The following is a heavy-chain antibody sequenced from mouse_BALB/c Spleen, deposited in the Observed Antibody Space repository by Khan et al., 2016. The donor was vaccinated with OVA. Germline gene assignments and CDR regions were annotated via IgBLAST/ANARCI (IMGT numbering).Heavy chain of an antibody. CDR2: IWGDGST. J-gene: IGHJ3*01. V-gene: IGHV2-3*01. CDR1: GLSLTNYG. Sequence: QVQLQQSGPGLVAPSQSLSIRCTVSGLSLTNYGVSWVRQPPGKGLEWLGVIWGDGSTNYHSVLKSRLTINKDNSKSQVFVKLNSLQPDDTATYFCAIIYYGNDWFAYWGQGTLVTVS. CDR3: AIIYYGNDWFAY. D-gene: IGHD2-1*01.